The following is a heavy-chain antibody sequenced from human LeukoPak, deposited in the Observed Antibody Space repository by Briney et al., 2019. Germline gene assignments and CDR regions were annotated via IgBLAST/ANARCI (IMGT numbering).Heavy chain of an antibody. CDR1: GYTFTSYD. D-gene: IGHD3-3*01. Sequence: ASVKVSCKASGYTFTSYDINWVRQATGQGLEWTGWMNPNSGNTGYAQKFQGRVTITRNTSISTAYMELSSLRSEDTAVYYCARGRYYDFWSGYYSEGYWGQGTLVTVSS. CDR3: ARGRYYDFWSGYYSEGY. CDR2: MNPNSGNT. J-gene: IGHJ4*02. V-gene: IGHV1-8*03.